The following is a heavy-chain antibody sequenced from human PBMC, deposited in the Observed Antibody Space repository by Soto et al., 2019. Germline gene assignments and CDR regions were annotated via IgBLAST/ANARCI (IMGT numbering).Heavy chain of an antibody. CDR3: ARALDIAVAASFDY. V-gene: IGHV1-2*04. CDR2: INPNSGGT. D-gene: IGHD6-19*01. CDR1: GYTFTGYY. Sequence: QVQLVQSGAEVKKPGASVKVSCKASGYTFTGYYIHWVRQAPGQGLEWMGWINPNSGGTNYAQKFQGWVTMTRDTSISTAYMELSRLRSDDTAVYYCARALDIAVAASFDYWGQGTLVTVSS. J-gene: IGHJ4*02.